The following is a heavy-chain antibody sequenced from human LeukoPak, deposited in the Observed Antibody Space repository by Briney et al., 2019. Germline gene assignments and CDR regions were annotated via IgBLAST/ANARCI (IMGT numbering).Heavy chain of an antibody. CDR2: ISSSSSTI. CDR3: ARSIVVVVAATELDY. Sequence: GGSLRLSCAASGFTFSSYSMNWVRQAPGKGLEWVSYISSSSSTIYYADSVKGRFTISRDNAKNSLYLQMNSLRAEDTAVYYCARSIVVVVAATELDYWGQGTLVTVSS. J-gene: IGHJ4*02. D-gene: IGHD2-15*01. V-gene: IGHV3-48*01. CDR1: GFTFSSYS.